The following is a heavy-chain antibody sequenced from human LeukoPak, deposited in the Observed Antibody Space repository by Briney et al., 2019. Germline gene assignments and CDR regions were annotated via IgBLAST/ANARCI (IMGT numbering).Heavy chain of an antibody. CDR1: GYTFTGYY. J-gene: IGHJ4*02. Sequence: ASVKVSCKASGYTFTGYYMHWVRQAPGQGLEWMGWINPNSGGTNYAQKFQGRVTMTRDTSISTACMELSRLRSDDTAVYYCASVSYYDSSGYPYFDYWGQGTLVTVSS. D-gene: IGHD3-22*01. V-gene: IGHV1-2*02. CDR2: INPNSGGT. CDR3: ASVSYYDSSGYPYFDY.